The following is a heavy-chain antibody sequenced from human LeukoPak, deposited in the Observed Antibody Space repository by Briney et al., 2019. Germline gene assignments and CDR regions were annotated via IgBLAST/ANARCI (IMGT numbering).Heavy chain of an antibody. Sequence: SETLSLTCAVSGYSISSGYYWGWIRQPPGKGLEWIGSIYHSGSTYYNPSLKSRVTIPVDTSKNQFSLKLSSVTAADTAVYYCARHNSYGYYYYYYYYMDVWGKGTTVTVSS. J-gene: IGHJ6*03. V-gene: IGHV4-38-2*01. CDR1: GYSISSGYY. D-gene: IGHD5-18*01. CDR2: IYHSGST. CDR3: ARHNSYGYYYYYYYYMDV.